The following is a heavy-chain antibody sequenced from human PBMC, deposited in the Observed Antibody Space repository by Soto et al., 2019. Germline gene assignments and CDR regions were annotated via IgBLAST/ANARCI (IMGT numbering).Heavy chain of an antibody. Sequence: SETLSLTCTVSGGSISSGGYYWSWIRQHPGKGLEWIGYIYYSGSTNYNPSLKSRVTISVDTSKNQFSLKLSSVTAADTAVYYCARCCLSIRSCFDYWGQGTLVTVSS. CDR1: GGSISSGGYY. J-gene: IGHJ4*02. CDR2: IYYSGST. D-gene: IGHD3-16*02. CDR3: ARCCLSIRSCFDY. V-gene: IGHV4-31*03.